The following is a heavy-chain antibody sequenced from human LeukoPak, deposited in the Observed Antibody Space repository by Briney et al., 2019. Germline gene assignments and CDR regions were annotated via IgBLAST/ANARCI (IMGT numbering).Heavy chain of an antibody. Sequence: SETLSLTCTVSGGSISSSSYYWGWIRQPPGKGLEWIGSIYYSGSTYYNPSLKSRVTISVDTSKNQLSLKLSSVTAADTAVYYCATQYDYVWGSYRSFDYWGQGTLVTVSS. CDR3: ATQYDYVWGSYRSFDY. D-gene: IGHD3-16*02. V-gene: IGHV4-39*01. CDR1: GGSISSSSYY. CDR2: IYYSGST. J-gene: IGHJ4*02.